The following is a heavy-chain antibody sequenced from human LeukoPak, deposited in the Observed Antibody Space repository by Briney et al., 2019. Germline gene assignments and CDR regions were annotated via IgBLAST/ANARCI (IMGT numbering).Heavy chain of an antibody. V-gene: IGHV4-59*08. CDR3: ARHQMAGYSSSCNDH. CDR2: ILYSDST. D-gene: IGHD6-13*01. CDR1: GGFLGSYY. Sequence: SETLSLTCTVSGGFLGSYYWSWVRQSPGKALEWIGFILYSDSTNYNPSLKSRVSLSVDASKRQIFLRLTSVSAADTAVYYCARHQMAGYSSSCNDHWGQGILVTVSS. J-gene: IGHJ5*02.